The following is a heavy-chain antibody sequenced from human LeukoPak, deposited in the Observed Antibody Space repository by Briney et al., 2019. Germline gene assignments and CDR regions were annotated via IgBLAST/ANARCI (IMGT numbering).Heavy chain of an antibody. D-gene: IGHD3-16*01. V-gene: IGHV4-34*01. CDR1: RGSFSGYY. J-gene: IGHJ6*03. CDR3: ARCGYHRGSNYYYYMDV. Sequence: SETLSLTCAVYRGSFSGYYWSWIRQPPGKGLEWIGEINHSGSTNYNPSLKSRVTISVDTSKNQFSLKLTSVTAADTAVYYCARCGYHRGSNYYYYMDVWGKGTTVTVSS. CDR2: INHSGST.